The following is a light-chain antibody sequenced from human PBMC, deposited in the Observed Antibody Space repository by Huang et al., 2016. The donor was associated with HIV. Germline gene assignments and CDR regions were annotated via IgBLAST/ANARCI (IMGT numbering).Light chain of an antibody. CDR2: DAS. CDR3: QQYNNWPYT. V-gene: IGKV3-15*01. J-gene: IGKJ2*01. CDR1: QSLGTN. Sequence: ELLMTQSPATLSVSPGERAPLSCRASQSLGTNLACYQQTPGQAHRILIYDASTGATDIPARFSGSGSGTDFTLTIRSLQSEDFAVDYCQQYNNWPYTFGQGTKLEIK.